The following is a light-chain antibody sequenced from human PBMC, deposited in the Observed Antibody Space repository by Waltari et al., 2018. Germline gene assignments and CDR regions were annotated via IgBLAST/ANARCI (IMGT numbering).Light chain of an antibody. V-gene: IGLV2-23*02. J-gene: IGLJ1*01. CDR1: PSDVGNYDL. Sequence: QSALTQPASVSGTPGQSIPISCPGTPSDVGNYDLVAWYQPHPGKAPKLLICEVIKRPSGVSSRFSGSKSGSTASLTISGLQPDDEADYYCCSYAGLGTYVFGSGTKVTVL. CDR3: CSYAGLGTYV. CDR2: EVI.